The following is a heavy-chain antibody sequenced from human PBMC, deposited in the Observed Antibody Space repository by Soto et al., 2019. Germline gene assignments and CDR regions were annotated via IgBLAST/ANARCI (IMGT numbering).Heavy chain of an antibody. CDR1: VFMFIGYT. J-gene: IGHJ4*02. CDR3: ATPYYYNH. V-gene: IGHV3-21*01. CDR2: ITSNSDHI. Sequence: GWALRLSCAFSVFMFIGYTMRWVRQAPGKGLEWLSAITSNSDHIDYADSVRGRFTVSRDNARKSLYLQMDSLGAEDTGVYYCATPYYYNHWGPGTLVTVS.